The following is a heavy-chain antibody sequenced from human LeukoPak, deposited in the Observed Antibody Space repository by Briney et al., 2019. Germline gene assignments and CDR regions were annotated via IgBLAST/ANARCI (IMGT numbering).Heavy chain of an antibody. CDR2: LRGDGET. V-gene: IGHV3-23*01. D-gene: IGHD3-16*01. Sequence: HPGGSPRLSCVASGFIFRDYAMSWVRQTPAGGLEWVSSLRGDGETFYTDSVKGRFTLSRDHSRNTVYLQLSNLRVEDTAVYYCAKASWVSSADAVLWGQGTLVTVS. CDR1: GFIFRDYA. CDR3: AKASWVSSADAVL. J-gene: IGHJ4*02.